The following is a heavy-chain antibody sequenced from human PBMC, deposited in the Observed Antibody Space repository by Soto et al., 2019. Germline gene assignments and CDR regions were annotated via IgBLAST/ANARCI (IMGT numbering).Heavy chain of an antibody. Sequence: SETLSLTCTVSGGSISSYYWSWIRQPPGKGLEWIGYIYYSGSTNYNPSLKSRVTISVDTSKNQFSLKLSSVTAADTAVYYCARHEDSSAWYPAFDYWGQGTLVTVS. V-gene: IGHV4-59*08. CDR1: GGSISSYY. D-gene: IGHD6-19*01. CDR3: ARHEDSSAWYPAFDY. CDR2: IYYSGST. J-gene: IGHJ4*02.